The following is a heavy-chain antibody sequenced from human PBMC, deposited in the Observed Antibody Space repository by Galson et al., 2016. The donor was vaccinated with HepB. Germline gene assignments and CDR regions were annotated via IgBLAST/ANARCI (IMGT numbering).Heavy chain of an antibody. Sequence: SVKVSCKASGYTFTNYGVSWVRQAPGQGLEWMGWINAYNGDTEYARQFQGRVTMTTDTSTTTAFMELRSLTSDDTAVYFCARVIFPPDYWGQGTLVTVSS. CDR1: GYTFTNYG. D-gene: IGHD2/OR15-2a*01. CDR2: INAYNGDT. J-gene: IGHJ4*02. V-gene: IGHV1-18*01. CDR3: ARVIFPPDY.